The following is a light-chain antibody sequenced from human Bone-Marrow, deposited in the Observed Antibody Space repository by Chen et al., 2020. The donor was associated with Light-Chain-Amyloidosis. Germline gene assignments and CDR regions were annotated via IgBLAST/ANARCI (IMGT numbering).Light chain of an antibody. CDR2: NTD. CDR3: GLYLGSGVWV. CDR1: SGSVSTDYY. J-gene: IGLJ3*02. Sequence: QTVVTQEPSFSVSPGGTVTLTCGLSSGSVSTDYYPSWYQQTQGQAPRTLIYNTDTRSSGVPDRLSGAIRGNKAALTISGAQADDESDYYCGLYLGSGVWVFGGGTKLTVL. V-gene: IGLV8-61*01.